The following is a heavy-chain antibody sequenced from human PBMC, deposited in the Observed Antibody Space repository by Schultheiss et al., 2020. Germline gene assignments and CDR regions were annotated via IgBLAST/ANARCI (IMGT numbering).Heavy chain of an antibody. Sequence: GSLRLPCAASGFTFSNYWMSWVRQAPGKGLEWVANIKQEGSEKYYVDSLKGRFPISRDNAKNALYLQMNRLGAEDTAVYYCARGGDPGIAVVWGQGTLVTDSS. CDR2: IKQEGSEK. J-gene: IGHJ4*02. CDR1: GFTFSNYW. V-gene: IGHV3-7*01. D-gene: IGHD6-19*01. CDR3: ARGGDPGIAVV.